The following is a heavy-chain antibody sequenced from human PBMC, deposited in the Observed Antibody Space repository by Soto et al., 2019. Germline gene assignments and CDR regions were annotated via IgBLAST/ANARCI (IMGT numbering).Heavy chain of an antibody. V-gene: IGHV3-30*18. D-gene: IGHD3-10*01. CDR1: GFSFRSYG. Sequence: GGSLRLSCAASGFSFRSYGMHWVRQAPGKGLEWVAVISYDGSNKYYADSMKGRFTISRDNSKNTLYLQMNSLRAEDTAVYYCAKDRDKVRGRYYFDYWGQGTLVTVSS. J-gene: IGHJ4*02. CDR3: AKDRDKVRGRYYFDY. CDR2: ISYDGSNK.